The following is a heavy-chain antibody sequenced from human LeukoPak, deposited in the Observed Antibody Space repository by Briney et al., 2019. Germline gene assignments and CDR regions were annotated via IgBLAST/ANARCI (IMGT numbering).Heavy chain of an antibody. CDR1: GGTFSSYA. CDR3: ARIQVQQQLVHYYYYIDV. D-gene: IGHD6-13*01. Sequence: EASVKVSCKASGGTFSSYAISWVRQAPGQGLEWMGGIIPIFGTANYAQKFQGRVTITADESTSTAYMELSSLRSEDTAVYYCARIQVQQQLVHYYYYIDVWGKGTTVTVSS. J-gene: IGHJ6*03. V-gene: IGHV1-69*13. CDR2: IIPIFGTA.